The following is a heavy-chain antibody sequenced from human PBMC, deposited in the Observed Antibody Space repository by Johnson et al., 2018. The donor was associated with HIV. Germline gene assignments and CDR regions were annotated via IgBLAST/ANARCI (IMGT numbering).Heavy chain of an antibody. CDR2: ISYDGSDK. Sequence: QVQLVESGGGVVQPGKSLTLSCVGSGLSFSNFGIHWVRQAPGKGPEWVAVISYDGSDKYYADSVKGRFTISRDNSKNTLYLQMNSLRAEDTAVYYCAKGPQGIATPDAFDIWGQGTMVTVSS. V-gene: IGHV3-30*18. J-gene: IGHJ3*02. CDR1: GLSFSNFG. D-gene: IGHD2-21*01. CDR3: AKGPQGIATPDAFDI.